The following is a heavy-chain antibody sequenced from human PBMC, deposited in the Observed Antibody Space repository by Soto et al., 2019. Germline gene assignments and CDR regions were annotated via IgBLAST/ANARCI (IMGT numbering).Heavy chain of an antibody. J-gene: IGHJ6*02. CDR3: ASDGAVPAPHYYYYGMDV. V-gene: IGHV3-7*01. Sequence: PGWSLRLSCAASGFTFSSYWMSWVRQAPGKGLEWVANIKQDGSEKYYVDSVKGRFTISRDNAKNSLYLQMNSLRAEDTAVYYCASDGAVPAPHYYYYGMDVWGQGTTVTVSS. CDR1: GFTFSSYW. CDR2: IKQDGSEK. D-gene: IGHD2-2*01.